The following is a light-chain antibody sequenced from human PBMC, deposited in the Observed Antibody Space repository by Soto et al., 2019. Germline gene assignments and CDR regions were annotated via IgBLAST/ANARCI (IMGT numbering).Light chain of an antibody. CDR3: QQYYSYPRT. V-gene: IGKV1-5*01. CDR1: QSISSW. Sequence: DIQMTQSPSTLSASVGARVPITCWASQSISSWLAWYQQKPGKAPKLLIYAASTLQSGVPSRFSGSGSGTDFTLTISCLQSEDFATYYCQQYYSYPRTFGQGTKVDIK. J-gene: IGKJ1*01. CDR2: AAS.